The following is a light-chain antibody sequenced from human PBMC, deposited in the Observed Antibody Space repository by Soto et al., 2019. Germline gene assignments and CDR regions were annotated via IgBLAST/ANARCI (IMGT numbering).Light chain of an antibody. CDR1: SSHVGSYDF. CDR2: EVT. CDR3: CANAGSSRYV. J-gene: IGLJ1*01. V-gene: IGLV2-23*02. Sequence: QSVLTQPASVSGSPGQSITISCTRSSSHVGSYDFVSWYQQHPGKAPKVLIYEVTKRPSGVSNRFSGSKSGHTASLTISGLQGDDEADYYCCANAGSSRYVFGTGTKLTVL.